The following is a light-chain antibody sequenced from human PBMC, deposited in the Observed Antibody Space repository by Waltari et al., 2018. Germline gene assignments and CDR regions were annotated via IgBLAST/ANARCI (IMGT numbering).Light chain of an antibody. J-gene: IGLJ3*02. Sequence: QLVLTQLPSASASLGASVKLTCTLSIGHSRNVIPWLQQRPEKGPRYLMKVNSDGSHSKGDEIPDRFSGSSSGAERYLTISNLQSEDEADYFCQTGGHGTWVFGGGTTLTVL. V-gene: IGLV4-69*01. CDR3: QTGGHGTWV. CDR1: IGHSRNV. CDR2: VNSDGSH.